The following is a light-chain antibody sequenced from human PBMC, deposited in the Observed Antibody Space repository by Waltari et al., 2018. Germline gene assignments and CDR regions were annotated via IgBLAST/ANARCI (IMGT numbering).Light chain of an antibody. CDR1: QNLLYSSNNKNY. CDR3: QQYYTTPPYT. V-gene: IGKV4-1*01. CDR2: WAS. J-gene: IGKJ2*01. Sequence: DIVMTLSPDSLAVSLGERATINCKSSQNLLYSSNNKNYLAWYQQKPGQPPKLLIYWASTREFGVPDRFSGSGSETDFTLTISSLQAEDVAVYYCQQYYTTPPYTFGQGTKLEIK.